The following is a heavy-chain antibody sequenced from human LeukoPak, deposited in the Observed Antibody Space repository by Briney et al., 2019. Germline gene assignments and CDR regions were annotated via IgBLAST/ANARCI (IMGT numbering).Heavy chain of an antibody. CDR1: GGSFSGYY. Sequence: SETLSLTCAVYGGSFSGYYWGWIRQPPGKGLEWIGSIYHSGSTYYNPSLKSRVTISVDTSKNQFSLKLSSVTAADTAVYYCARETTVVTTLASFDYWGQGTLVTVSS. V-gene: IGHV4-38-2*02. J-gene: IGHJ4*02. D-gene: IGHD4-23*01. CDR2: IYHSGST. CDR3: ARETTVVTTLASFDY.